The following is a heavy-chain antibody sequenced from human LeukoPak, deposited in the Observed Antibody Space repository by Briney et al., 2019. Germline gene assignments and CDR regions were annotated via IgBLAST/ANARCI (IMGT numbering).Heavy chain of an antibody. CDR2: INHSGST. J-gene: IGHJ6*03. CDR1: GGSFSGYY. CDR3: ARVVRYYYYMDV. V-gene: IGHV4-34*01. D-gene: IGHD1-26*01. Sequence: PSETLSLTCSVYGGSFSGYYWSWIRQPPGKGLEWIGEINHSGSTNYNPSLKSRVTISVDTSKNQFSLKLSSVTAADTAVYYCARVVRYYYYMDVWGKGTTVTISS.